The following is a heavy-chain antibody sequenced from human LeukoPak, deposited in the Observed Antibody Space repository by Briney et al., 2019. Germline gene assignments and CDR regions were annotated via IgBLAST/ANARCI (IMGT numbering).Heavy chain of an antibody. CDR3: ARDSYYYDISGHRGFDY. V-gene: IGHV4-4*07. Sequence: ETLFLTCTVSGVSISSYFWSWIRQPAGKGLEWIGRIYISGSTNYNPSLKSRVTMSVDTSKNQFSLKLSSVTAADTAVYYCARDSYYYDISGHRGFDYWGQGTLVTVSS. D-gene: IGHD3-22*01. J-gene: IGHJ4*02. CDR2: IYISGST. CDR1: GVSISSYF.